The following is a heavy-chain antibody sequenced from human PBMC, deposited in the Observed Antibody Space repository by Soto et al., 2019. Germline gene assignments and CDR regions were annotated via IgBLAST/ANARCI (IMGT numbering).Heavy chain of an antibody. V-gene: IGHV3-23*01. CDR1: GFTFNSYA. J-gene: IGHJ4*01. D-gene: IGHD3-10*01. Sequence: GGSLRLSCAASGFTFNSYAMNWVRQAPGKGLAWVSAIGTDSNTYYADSVKGRFTISRDNSRTTLYLKMNSLRADDTALYYCVRKYPGARPFDYWGQGTLVTAPQ. CDR2: IGTDSNT. CDR3: VRKYPGARPFDY.